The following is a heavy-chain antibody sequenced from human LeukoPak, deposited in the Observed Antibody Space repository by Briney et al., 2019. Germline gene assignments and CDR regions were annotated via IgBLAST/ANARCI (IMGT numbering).Heavy chain of an antibody. CDR1: GYTFTGYY. CDR3: ARGYYYYYMDV. Sequence: ASVKVSCKASGYTFTGYYMHWVRQAPGQGLEWMGWINPNSGVTNYAQSFQGRVTMTRDTSISTAYMELSRLRSDDTAVYYCARGYYYYYMDVWGKGTTVTVSS. CDR2: INPNSGVT. J-gene: IGHJ6*03. V-gene: IGHV1-2*02.